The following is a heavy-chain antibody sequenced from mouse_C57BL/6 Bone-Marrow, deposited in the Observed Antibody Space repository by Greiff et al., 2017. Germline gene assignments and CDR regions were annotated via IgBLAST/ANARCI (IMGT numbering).Heavy chain of an antibody. Sequence: EVMLQQSGAELVRPGASVKMSCTASGFNFKDDYIPWVKQRPEQGLEWIGWIDPEIGDTEYASKFQDKATITSDTSANTAYIQRSSLTSEDTAVYYCAVYYSNYWDSDVWGTGTTVTVSS. CDR3: AVYYSNYWDSDV. J-gene: IGHJ1*03. CDR2: IDPEIGDT. CDR1: GFNFKDDY. V-gene: IGHV14-4*01. D-gene: IGHD2-5*01.